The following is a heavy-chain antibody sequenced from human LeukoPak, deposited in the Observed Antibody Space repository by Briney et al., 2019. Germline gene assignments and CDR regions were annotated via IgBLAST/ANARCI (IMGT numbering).Heavy chain of an antibody. CDR2: IFYNGET. D-gene: IGHD6-19*01. CDR1: GGSVSSGSYF. Sequence: SETLSLSCTVSGGSVSSGSYFWSWIRQPPGKGLEWIGYIFYNGETNYNPSLKSRLTLSVDASKNQFSLKLSSVTAADTAVYYCARDGGQGSGWSTIDYWGQGTLVTVSS. CDR3: ARDGGQGSGWSTIDY. J-gene: IGHJ4*02. V-gene: IGHV4-61*01.